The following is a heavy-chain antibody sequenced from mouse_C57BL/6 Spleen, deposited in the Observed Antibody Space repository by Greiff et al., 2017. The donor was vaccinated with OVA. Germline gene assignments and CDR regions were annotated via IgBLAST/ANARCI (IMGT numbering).Heavy chain of an antibody. CDR2: INPNNGGT. CDR1: GYTFTDYY. V-gene: IGHV1-26*01. CDR3: ARGLEAYYYGSSYDY. J-gene: IGHJ2*01. Sequence: VQLQQSGPELVKPGASVKISCKASGYTFTDYYMNWVKQSHGKSLEWIGDINPNNGGTSYNQKFKGKATLTVDKSSSTAYMELRSLTSEDSAVYYCARGLEAYYYGSSYDYWGQGTTLTVSS. D-gene: IGHD1-1*01.